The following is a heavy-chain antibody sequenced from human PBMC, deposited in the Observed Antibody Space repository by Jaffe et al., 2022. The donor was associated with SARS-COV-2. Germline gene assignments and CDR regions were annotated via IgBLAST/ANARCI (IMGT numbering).Heavy chain of an antibody. D-gene: IGHD2-15*01. CDR1: GFTFDDYA. J-gene: IGHJ4*02. Sequence: EVQLVESGGGVVQPGGSLRLSCAASGFTFDDYAMHWVRQAPGKGLEWVSLISGDGGSTYYADSVKGRFTISRDNSKNSLYLQMNSLRTEDTALYYCATAYCSGGSCYSGRGTWGQGTLVTVSS. CDR3: ATAYCSGGSCYSGRGT. CDR2: ISGDGGST. V-gene: IGHV3-43*02.